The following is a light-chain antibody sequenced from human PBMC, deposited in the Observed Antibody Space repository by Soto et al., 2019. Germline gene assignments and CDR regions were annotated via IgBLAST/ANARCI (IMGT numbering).Light chain of an antibody. Sequence: EIVLTQSPATLSLSPGERAILSCRASQSVSSYLAWYQQKPGQAPRLLIYDASNRATGIPARFSGSGSWTDFSLTISSLEPEDFAVYYCQQRSNWPPYTFGQGTKLEIK. CDR1: QSVSSY. CDR2: DAS. J-gene: IGKJ2*01. CDR3: QQRSNWPPYT. V-gene: IGKV3-11*01.